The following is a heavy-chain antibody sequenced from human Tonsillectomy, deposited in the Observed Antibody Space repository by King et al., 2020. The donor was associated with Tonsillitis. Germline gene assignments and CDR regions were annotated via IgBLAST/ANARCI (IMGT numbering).Heavy chain of an antibody. D-gene: IGHD3-3*01. J-gene: IGHJ6*02. Sequence: QLVQSGAEVKKPGSSVKVSCKASGGTFSSYAISWVRQTPGQGLEWMGGIIPIFGTANYAQKFQGRVTITADESTSTAYMELSSLRSEDTAVYYCARMTYCDFWSGDSHYYGMDVWGQGTTVTVSS. CDR1: GGTFSSYA. CDR3: ARMTYCDFWSGDSHYYGMDV. CDR2: IIPIFGTA. V-gene: IGHV1-69*12.